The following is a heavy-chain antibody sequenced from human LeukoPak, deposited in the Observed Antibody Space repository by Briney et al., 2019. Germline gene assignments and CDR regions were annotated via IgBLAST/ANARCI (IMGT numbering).Heavy chain of an antibody. CDR1: SGSLSSDY. CDR2: IYYSGTT. J-gene: IGHJ4*02. CDR3: ARDLSLDY. Sequence: SETLSLTCTVSSGSLSSDYWSWIRQSPGKGLEWIGYIYYSGTTNYNPSLKSRVTISVDTSKNQFSLKLSSVNAADTAVYYCARDLSLDYWGQGTLVTVSS. V-gene: IGHV4-59*01.